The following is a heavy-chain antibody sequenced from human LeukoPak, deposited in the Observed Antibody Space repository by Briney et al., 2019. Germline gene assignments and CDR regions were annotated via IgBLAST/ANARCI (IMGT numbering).Heavy chain of an antibody. Sequence: ASVKVSCKASGYTFTSYGISWVRQAPGQGLECMVCISAYNGNTNYAQKLQGRVTMTRDTSTSPAYMELRSVRSDDTAVYYCARGNYGGNSRHDAFDIWGQGTMVTVSS. J-gene: IGHJ3*02. CDR2: ISAYNGNT. CDR1: GYTFTSYG. CDR3: ARGNYGGNSRHDAFDI. D-gene: IGHD4-23*01. V-gene: IGHV1-18*01.